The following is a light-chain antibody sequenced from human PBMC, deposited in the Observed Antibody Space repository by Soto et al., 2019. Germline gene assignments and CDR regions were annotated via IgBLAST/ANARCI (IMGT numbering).Light chain of an antibody. CDR3: QQYKNWPPIT. J-gene: IGKJ5*01. CDR1: QTVSSAH. V-gene: IGKV3-15*01. Sequence: EIVLTQSPGTLSLSPGERATLSCRASQTVSSAHLAWYQQKPGQAPRLLIFGISTRATGIPARFSGSGSGTEFTLTISSVQSEDFAVYYCQQYKNWPPITFGQGTRLQI. CDR2: GIS.